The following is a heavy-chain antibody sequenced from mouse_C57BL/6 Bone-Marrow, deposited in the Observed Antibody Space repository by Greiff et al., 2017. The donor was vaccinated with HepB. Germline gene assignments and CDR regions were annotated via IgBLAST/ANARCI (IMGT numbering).Heavy chain of an antibody. Sequence: DVKLQESGPVLVKPGASVKMSCKASGYTFTDYYMNWVKQSHGKSLEWIGVINPYNGGTSYNQKFKGKATLTVDKSSSTAYMELNSLTSEDSAVYYCARWRRTTRDFDYWGQGTTLTVSS. CDR2: INPYNGGT. D-gene: IGHD1-1*01. J-gene: IGHJ2*01. CDR1: GYTFTDYY. CDR3: ARWRRTTRDFDY. V-gene: IGHV1-19*01.